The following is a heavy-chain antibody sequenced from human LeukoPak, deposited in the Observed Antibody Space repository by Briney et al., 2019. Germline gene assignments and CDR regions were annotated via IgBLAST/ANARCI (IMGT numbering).Heavy chain of an antibody. Sequence: GGPLSLSCAASKFILSNWWMTWVRRAQGKGLEWVASIKPDGSENYYVDSVKGRFTVSRDNARSSLYLQMNSLRAEDTAVYYCARGHYGMDVWGQGATVTVSS. V-gene: IGHV3-7*01. CDR2: IKPDGSEN. CDR3: ARGHYGMDV. CDR1: KFILSNWW. J-gene: IGHJ6*02.